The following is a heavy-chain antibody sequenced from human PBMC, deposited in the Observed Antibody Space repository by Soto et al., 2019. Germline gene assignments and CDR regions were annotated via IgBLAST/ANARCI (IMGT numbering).Heavy chain of an antibody. CDR3: ARASRAGYSSGSYIPGDNWFDP. CDR2: IYYSGST. D-gene: IGHD6-19*01. CDR1: GGSISSSSYY. Sequence: QLQLQESGPGLVKPSETLSLTCTVSGGSISSSSYYWGWIRQPPGKGLEWIGSIYYSGSTYYNPSLKSRVTISVDTSKNQFSLKLSSVTAADTAVYYCARASRAGYSSGSYIPGDNWFDPWGQGTLVTVSS. J-gene: IGHJ5*02. V-gene: IGHV4-39*01.